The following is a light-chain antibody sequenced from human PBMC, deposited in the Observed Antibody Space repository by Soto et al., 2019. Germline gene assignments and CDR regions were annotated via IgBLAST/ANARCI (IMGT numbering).Light chain of an antibody. Sequence: EIVMTQSPATLSVPPGERATLSCRASQSVSSNLAWYQQKPGQAPRLLIYGAATMATGIPARFSGSGSGTEFTLTISSLQSEAFAVYYCQQYNNWRPFFGPRTKVDIK. CDR2: GAA. CDR3: QQYNNWRPF. V-gene: IGKV3-15*01. J-gene: IGKJ3*01. CDR1: QSVSSN.